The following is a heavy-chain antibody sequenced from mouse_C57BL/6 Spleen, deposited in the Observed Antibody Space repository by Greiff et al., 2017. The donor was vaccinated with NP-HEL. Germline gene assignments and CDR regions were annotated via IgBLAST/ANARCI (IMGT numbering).Heavy chain of an antibody. CDR2: IYPGSGNT. D-gene: IGHD4-1*02. CDR3: ARTTGTSWYFDV. CDR1: GYTFTDYY. J-gene: IGHJ1*03. V-gene: IGHV1-76*01. Sequence: QVQLKESGAELVRPGASVKLSCKASGYTFTDYYINWVKQRPGQGLEWIARIYPGSGNTYYNEKFKGKATLTAEKSSSTAYMQLSSLTSEDSAVYFCARTTGTSWYFDVWGTGTTVTVSS.